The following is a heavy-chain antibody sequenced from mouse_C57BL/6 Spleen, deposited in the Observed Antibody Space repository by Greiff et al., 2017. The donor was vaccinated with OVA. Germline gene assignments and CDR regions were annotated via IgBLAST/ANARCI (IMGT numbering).Heavy chain of an antibody. Sequence: QVHVKQSGPELVKPGASVKISCKASGYAFSSSWMNWVKQRPGKGLEWIGRIYPGDGDTNYNGKFKGKATLTADKSSSTAYMQLSSLTSEDSAVYFCARKVEVITTVVGGAMDYWGQGTSVTVSS. CDR2: IYPGDGDT. CDR1: GYAFSSSW. J-gene: IGHJ4*01. D-gene: IGHD1-1*01. V-gene: IGHV1-82*01. CDR3: ARKVEVITTVVGGAMDY.